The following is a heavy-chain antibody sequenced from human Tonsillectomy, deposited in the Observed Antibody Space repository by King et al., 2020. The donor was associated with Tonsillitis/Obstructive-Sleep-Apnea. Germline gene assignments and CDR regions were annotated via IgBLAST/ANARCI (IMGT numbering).Heavy chain of an antibody. CDR2: ISATGTTT. CDR3: AREYSKVFGVGNWFDP. D-gene: IGHD3-3*01. CDR1: GFTFRSHN. V-gene: IGHV3-48*02. J-gene: IGHJ5*02. Sequence: VQLVESGGGLVQPGGSLRLSCAASGFTFRSHNMNWVRQAPGKSLEWVSYISATGTTTYYADSGKGRFTVSRDNGEGSLYLQMNSLRDEDTAIYYCAREYSKVFGVGNWFDPWGQGTLVTVSS.